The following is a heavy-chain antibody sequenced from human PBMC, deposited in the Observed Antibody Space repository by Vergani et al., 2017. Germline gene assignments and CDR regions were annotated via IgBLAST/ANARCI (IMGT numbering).Heavy chain of an antibody. CDR3: ARHGYCSSTSCYGNAFDI. D-gene: IGHD2-2*03. Sequence: QLQLQESGPGLVKPSETRSLTCTVSGGSISSSGYYWGWIRQPPGKGLEWIGSIYYSGSTYYNPSLKSRVTISLDTSKNQFSLKLSSVTAADTAVYYCARHGYCSSTSCYGNAFDIWGQGTMVTVSS. J-gene: IGHJ3*02. CDR1: GGSISSSGYY. V-gene: IGHV4-39*01. CDR2: IYYSGST.